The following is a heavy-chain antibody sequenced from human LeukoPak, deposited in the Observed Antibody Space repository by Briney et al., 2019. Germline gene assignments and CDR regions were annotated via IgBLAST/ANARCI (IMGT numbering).Heavy chain of an antibody. D-gene: IGHD6-13*01. CDR2: MNPNSGNT. CDR3: ARGDSSSHGLGD. Sequence: GASVKVSCKASGYTFTGYYMHWVRQATGQGLEWMGWMNPNSGNTGYAQKFQGRVTMTRNTSISTAYMELSSLRSEDTAVYYCARGDSSSHGLGDWGQGTLVTVSS. V-gene: IGHV1-8*02. CDR1: GYTFTGYY. J-gene: IGHJ4*02.